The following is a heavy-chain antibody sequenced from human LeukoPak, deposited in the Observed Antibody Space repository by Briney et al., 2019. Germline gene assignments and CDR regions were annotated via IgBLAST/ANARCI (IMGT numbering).Heavy chain of an antibody. V-gene: IGHV1-3*01. CDR2: INAGNGNT. CDR1: GYTFTSYA. Sequence: GASVKVSCKASGYTFTSYAMHWVRPAPGQRLEWMGWINAGNGNTKYSQKFQGRVTITRDTSASTAYMELSSLRSEDTAVYYCARDVYYYDSSGYDYWGQGTLVTVSS. CDR3: ARDVYYYDSSGYDY. J-gene: IGHJ4*02. D-gene: IGHD3-22*01.